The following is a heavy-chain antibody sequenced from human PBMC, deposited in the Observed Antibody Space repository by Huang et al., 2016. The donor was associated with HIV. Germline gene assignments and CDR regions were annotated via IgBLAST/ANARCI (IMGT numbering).Heavy chain of an antibody. CDR1: GFSFSNYA. V-gene: IGHV3-30-3*01. Sequence: QVQLVESGAGVVQPGRSLRLSCVASGFSFSNYAVHWVRQAPGKGLEGVAVISYDGTRSYYADAVKGRFTVSRDNSKNTAYVQMNNPRGGDTAVYYCARAPEFGNYEFDQWGLGTLVTVSS. CDR2: ISYDGTRS. D-gene: IGHD4-4*01. CDR3: ARAPEFGNYEFDQ. J-gene: IGHJ4*02.